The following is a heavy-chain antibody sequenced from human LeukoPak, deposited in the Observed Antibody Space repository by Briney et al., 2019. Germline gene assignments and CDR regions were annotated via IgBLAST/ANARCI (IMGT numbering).Heavy chain of an antibody. CDR1: GFTFNIYE. Sequence: GGSLRLSCAASGFTFNIYEFNWVRQAPGKGLEWLSYIDGSGNSIYYADSVKGRFTISRDNAKSSLYLQMNSLRADDTAVYYCARECLTCGGDSYDYWGQGALVTVSS. CDR2: IDGSGNSI. J-gene: IGHJ4*02. V-gene: IGHV3-48*03. D-gene: IGHD2-21*01. CDR3: ARECLTCGGDSYDY.